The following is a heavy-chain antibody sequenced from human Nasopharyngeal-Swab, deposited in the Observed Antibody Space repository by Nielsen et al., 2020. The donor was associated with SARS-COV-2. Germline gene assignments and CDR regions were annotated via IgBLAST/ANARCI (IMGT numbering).Heavy chain of an antibody. Sequence: GGSLRLSCAASGFTFSSYGMHWVRQAPGKGLEWVAVIWYDGSNEYYADSVKGRFTISRDNSKNTLYLQMNSLRAEDTAVYYCARDEAVAQLSYYGMDVWGQGTTVTVSS. J-gene: IGHJ6*02. CDR2: IWYDGSNE. CDR1: GFTFSSYG. CDR3: ARDEAVAQLSYYGMDV. D-gene: IGHD6-19*01. V-gene: IGHV3-33*01.